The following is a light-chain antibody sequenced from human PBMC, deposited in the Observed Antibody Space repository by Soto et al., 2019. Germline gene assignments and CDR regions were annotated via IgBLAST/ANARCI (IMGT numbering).Light chain of an antibody. V-gene: IGKV1-33*01. Sequence: DIHMTQSPSSLSASVGDRVTITCLASQVIGRLQNWYQVKPGKAPKLVIYDASILEPGVPARFRGSGSGTYFTFTIADLQPEDIATYYCQQYDNLPLTFGGGTNVEIK. CDR3: QQYDNLPLT. J-gene: IGKJ4*01. CDR1: QVIGRL. CDR2: DAS.